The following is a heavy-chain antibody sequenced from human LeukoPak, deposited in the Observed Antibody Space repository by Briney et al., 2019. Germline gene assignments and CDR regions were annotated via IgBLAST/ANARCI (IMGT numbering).Heavy chain of an antibody. J-gene: IGHJ5*02. CDR1: GYTFTGYY. D-gene: IGHD2-21*01. Sequence: ASVKVSCKASGYTFTGYYMHWVRQAPGQGLEWMGWINPNSGGTNYAQRFQGRVTMTTDTSTSTAYMELRSLRSDDTAVYYSARLCSIRWCLHDWFDPWGQGTLVTVSS. CDR2: INPNSGGT. V-gene: IGHV1-2*02. CDR3: ARLCSIRWCLHDWFDP.